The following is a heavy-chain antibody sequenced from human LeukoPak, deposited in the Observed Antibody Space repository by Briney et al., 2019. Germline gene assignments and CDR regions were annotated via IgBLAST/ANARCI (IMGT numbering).Heavy chain of an antibody. CDR1: GYTFTGYY. V-gene: IGHV1-2*06. J-gene: IGHJ4*02. Sequence: ASVKVSCKASGYTFTGYYMHWVRQAPGQGLEWMGRINPNNGATNYAQKLQGRVTITGDTSISTAYMELSSLRSDDTAVYYCTRESGSYHGNDYWGQGTLVTISS. D-gene: IGHD1-26*01. CDR3: TRESGSYHGNDY. CDR2: INPNNGAT.